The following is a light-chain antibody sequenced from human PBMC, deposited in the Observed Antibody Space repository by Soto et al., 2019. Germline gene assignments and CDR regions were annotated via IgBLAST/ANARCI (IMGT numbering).Light chain of an antibody. CDR3: LRDLQSLVP. J-gene: IGKJ5*01. CDR2: LGS. CDR1: QSLLHSNGYNY. V-gene: IGKV2-28*01. Sequence: DIVMTQSPLSLPVTPGEPASISCRSSQSLLHSNGYNYLDWYLQKPGQSPQLLIYLGSNRASGVPDRFGVSGSGTDFTLKISRVEAGDVGVYYCLRDLQSLVPIGQGTRLEIK.